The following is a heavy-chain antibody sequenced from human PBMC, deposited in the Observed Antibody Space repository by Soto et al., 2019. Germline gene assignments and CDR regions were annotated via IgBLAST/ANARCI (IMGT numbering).Heavy chain of an antibody. CDR3: AREGGSYDSGGYLIRCSFDI. Sequence: TLSLTCSVSGDSISRIDYYWTWIRQHPEKGLEWIGNIYFRGNTYYSPSLESRLTISVDTSKNQFSLKLTSVTAADTAVYYFAREGGSYDSGGYLIRCSFDIWGEGTMVTVSS. CDR1: GDSISRIDYY. V-gene: IGHV4-31*03. CDR2: IYFRGNT. J-gene: IGHJ3*02. D-gene: IGHD3-22*01.